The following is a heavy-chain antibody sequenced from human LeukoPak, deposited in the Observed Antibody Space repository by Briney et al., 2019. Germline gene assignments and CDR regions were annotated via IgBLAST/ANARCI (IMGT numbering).Heavy chain of an antibody. CDR1: GYTFTGYY. Sequence: GASVKVSCKASGYTFTGYYMHWVRQAPGQGLEWMGWINPNSGGTNYAQKFQGRVTMTRDTSISTAYMELSRLRSDDTAVYYCAREGGATPVRRAPMDVWGKGTTVTVSS. J-gene: IGHJ6*03. CDR3: AREGGATPVRRAPMDV. V-gene: IGHV1-2*02. D-gene: IGHD1-26*01. CDR2: INPNSGGT.